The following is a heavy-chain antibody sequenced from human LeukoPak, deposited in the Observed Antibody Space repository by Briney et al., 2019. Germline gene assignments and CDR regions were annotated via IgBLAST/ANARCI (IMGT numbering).Heavy chain of an antibody. V-gene: IGHV3-23*01. D-gene: IGHD2-2*01. CDR3: AKTIVVVPAAPRAFDY. CDR2: ISGSGGST. CDR1: GFTFSSYA. J-gene: IGHJ4*02. Sequence: PGGSLRLSCAASGFTFSSYAMSWVRQAPGKGLEWVSAISGSGGSTYYADSVKGRFTISRDNSKNTLYLQMNSLRAEDTAVYYCAKTIVVVPAAPRAFDYWGQGTLVTVSS.